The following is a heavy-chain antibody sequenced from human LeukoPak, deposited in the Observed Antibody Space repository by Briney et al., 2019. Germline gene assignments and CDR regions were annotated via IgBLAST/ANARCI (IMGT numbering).Heavy chain of an antibody. V-gene: IGHV4-59*08. Sequence: SETLSLTCTVSGGSISSYYWSWIRQPPGKGLEWIGYIYYSGSTNYNPSLKSRVTISGDTSKNQFSLKLSSVTAADTAVYYCARHSGAATPNFNYWGQGTLVTVSS. CDR2: IYYSGST. CDR1: GGSISSYY. CDR3: ARHSGAATPNFNY. D-gene: IGHD1-26*01. J-gene: IGHJ4*02.